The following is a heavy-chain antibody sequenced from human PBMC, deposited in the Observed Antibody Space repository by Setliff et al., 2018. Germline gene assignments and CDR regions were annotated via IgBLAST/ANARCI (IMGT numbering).Heavy chain of an antibody. CDR3: FGAGTCSY. J-gene: IGHJ4*02. CDR1: GFTFNQYL. V-gene: IGHV3-7*01. CDR2: IDTDGISK. D-gene: IGHD3-10*01. Sequence: GGSLRLSCAASGFTFNQYLMNWVRQAPGKGLEWVANIDTDGISKYYADSVKGRFTISRDNANNSLSLQMNNLRTEATAVYYCFGAGTCSYWGQGTLVTVSS.